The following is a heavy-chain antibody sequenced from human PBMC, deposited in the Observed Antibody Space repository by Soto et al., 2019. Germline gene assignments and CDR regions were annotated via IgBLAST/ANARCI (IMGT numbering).Heavy chain of an antibody. V-gene: IGHV3-7*01. J-gene: IGHJ5*02. CDR3: ARVPLLWFGELSPNWFDP. CDR1: GFTFSSYW. D-gene: IGHD3-10*01. Sequence: PGGSLRLSCAASGFTFSSYWMSWVRQAPGKGLEWVANIKQDGSEKYYVDSVKGRSTISRDNAKNSLYLQMNSLRAEDTAVYYCARVPLLWFGELSPNWFDPWGQGTLVTVSS. CDR2: IKQDGSEK.